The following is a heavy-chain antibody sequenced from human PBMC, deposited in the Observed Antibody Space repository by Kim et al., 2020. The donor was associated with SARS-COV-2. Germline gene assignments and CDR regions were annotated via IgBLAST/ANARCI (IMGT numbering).Heavy chain of an antibody. Sequence: DGCKAYYVDSVKGRFTISRDNANNSLYLQMDGLRAEGTAVYFCARGQVLIWGQGTMVIVSS. J-gene: IGHJ3*01. V-gene: IGHV3-7*03. CDR3: ARGQVLI. CDR2: DGCKA.